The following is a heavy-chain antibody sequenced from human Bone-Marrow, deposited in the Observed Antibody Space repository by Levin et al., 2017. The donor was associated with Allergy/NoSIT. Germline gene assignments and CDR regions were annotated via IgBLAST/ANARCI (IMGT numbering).Heavy chain of an antibody. CDR1: GYSFTSYW. Sequence: GESLKISCKGSGYSFTSYWISWVRQMPGKGLEWMGRIDPSDSYTNYSPSFQGHVTISADKSISTAYLQWSSLKASDTAMYYCARREGDTMIVVVKGDAFDSWGQGTMVTVSS. V-gene: IGHV5-10-1*01. CDR2: IDPSDSYT. J-gene: IGHJ3*02. D-gene: IGHD3-22*01. CDR3: ARREGDTMIVVVKGDAFDS.